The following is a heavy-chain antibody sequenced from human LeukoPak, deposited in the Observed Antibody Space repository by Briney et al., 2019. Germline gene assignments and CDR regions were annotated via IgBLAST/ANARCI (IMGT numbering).Heavy chain of an antibody. CDR2: IYSGGNT. J-gene: IGHJ4*02. D-gene: IGHD2-21*02. CDR3: ARGTVTAPDY. CDR1: GFSVSNTY. V-gene: IGHV3-53*01. Sequence: QPGGSLRLSCAASGFSVSNTYMSWVRQAPGKGLEWVSIIYSGGNTYYADSVKGRFTISRDNSKNTLYLQMNRLRPEDTAVYYCARGTVTAPDYWGQGTLVTVYS.